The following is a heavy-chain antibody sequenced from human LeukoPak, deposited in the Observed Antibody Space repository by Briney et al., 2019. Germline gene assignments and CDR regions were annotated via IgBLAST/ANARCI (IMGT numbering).Heavy chain of an antibody. CDR3: ARLQYCSGTSCYWFDP. Sequence: PSQTLSLTCTVSGGSISSGNYFWSWIRQHPGKGLEWIGYIYHSGSTYYNPSLKSRVSISGDTSKNEFSLTLNSVTAADTAVYYCARLQYCSGTSCYWFDPWGQGTLVTVSS. D-gene: IGHD2-2*01. V-gene: IGHV4-30-4*08. J-gene: IGHJ5*02. CDR2: IYHSGST. CDR1: GGSISSGNYF.